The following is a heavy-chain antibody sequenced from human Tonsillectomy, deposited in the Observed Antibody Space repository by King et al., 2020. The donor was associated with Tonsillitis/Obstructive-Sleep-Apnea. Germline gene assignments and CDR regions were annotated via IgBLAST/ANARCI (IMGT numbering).Heavy chain of an antibody. CDR1: GGTFSSYA. J-gene: IGHJ6*03. D-gene: IGHD2-2*01. Sequence: GQLVQSGAEVKKPGSSVKVSCKASGGTFSSYAISWVRQAPGQGLEWMGRIIPILGIANYAQKFQGRVTITADKSTSTAYMELSSLRSEDTAVYYCARGRGVVVVQPAPGGTYYYYMDVWGKGTTVTVSS. CDR2: IIPILGIA. CDR3: ARGRGVVVVQPAPGGTYYYYMDV. V-gene: IGHV1-69*09.